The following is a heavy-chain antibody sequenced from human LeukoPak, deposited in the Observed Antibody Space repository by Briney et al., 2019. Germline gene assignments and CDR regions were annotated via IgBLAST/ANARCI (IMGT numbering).Heavy chain of an antibody. CDR2: ISRGSYHI. J-gene: IGHJ6*04. V-gene: IGHV3-21*06. Sequence: GGSLRLSCVASGFPFSSYTMSWVRQAPGKGLEWVSSISRGSYHIYYADSMKGRFTISRDNAKNSLYLQMNSLRAEDTAVYYCAELGITMIGGVWGKGTTVTISS. CDR1: GFPFSSYT. CDR3: AELGITMIGGV. D-gene: IGHD3-10*02.